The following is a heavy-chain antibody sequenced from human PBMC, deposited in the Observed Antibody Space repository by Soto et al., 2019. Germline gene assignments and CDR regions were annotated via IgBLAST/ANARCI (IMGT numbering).Heavy chain of an antibody. CDR1: GGTFSNFG. Sequence: SVKVSCKASGGTFSNFGISWVRQAPGQGLEWMGGIIPSFDTPNYAQKFQGRVAITADESTDTVYMELSRLRSEDTAVYFCARVRCFNGLCHTADYGMDVWGQGTTVTVSS. J-gene: IGHJ6*02. V-gene: IGHV1-69*13. CDR2: IIPSFDTP. D-gene: IGHD2-8*01. CDR3: ARVRCFNGLCHTADYGMDV.